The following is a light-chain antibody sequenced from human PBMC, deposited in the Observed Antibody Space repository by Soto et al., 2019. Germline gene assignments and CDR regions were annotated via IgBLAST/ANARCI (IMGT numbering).Light chain of an antibody. V-gene: IGLV2-14*01. CDR1: SSDVGDYNY. CDR2: EVS. CDR3: SSYTSSSTPRV. J-gene: IGLJ1*01. Sequence: QSVLTQPASVSGSPGQSITISCTGTSSDVGDYNYVSWYQQHPGKAPKLMIYEVSNRPSGVSNRFSGSKSGNTASLTISGLQAEDEADYYCSSYTSSSTPRVFGTGTKLTVL.